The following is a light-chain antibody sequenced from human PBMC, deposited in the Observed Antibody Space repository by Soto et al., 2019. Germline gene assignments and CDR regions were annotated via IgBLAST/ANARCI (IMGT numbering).Light chain of an antibody. CDR3: EQYNNWSVT. CDR2: GAS. CDR1: QTVTNN. Sequence: ETVLTQSPATLSVSPGERVTLSCRASQTVTNNLAWYQQKPGQAPRLLIHGASTRAIGTPVRFSGSGSGTEFTLTISSLQSEDFPVYYCEQYNNWSVTFGQGTKVDIK. J-gene: IGKJ1*01. V-gene: IGKV3-15*01.